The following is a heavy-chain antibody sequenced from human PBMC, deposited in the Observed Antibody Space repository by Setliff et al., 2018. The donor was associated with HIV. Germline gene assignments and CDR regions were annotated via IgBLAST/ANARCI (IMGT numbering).Heavy chain of an antibody. D-gene: IGHD1-26*01. V-gene: IGHV4-38-2*01. CDR2: IHHSGTT. CDR1: GYSISSGYY. Sequence: PSETLSLPCAVSGYSISSGYYLAWLRQSPGKGLDWIGSIHHSGTTYYNPSLKSRVTISVDTTTNQVSLQVNSVTAVDTAVYYCARVPHRVVGTTTLLYHFDYWGLGTLVTVSS. J-gene: IGHJ4*02. CDR3: ARVPHRVVGTTTLLYHFDY.